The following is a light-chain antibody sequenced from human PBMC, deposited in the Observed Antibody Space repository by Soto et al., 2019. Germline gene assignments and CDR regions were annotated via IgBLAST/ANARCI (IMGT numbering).Light chain of an antibody. Sequence: EIVLTQSPGTLSLSPGERATFSCRASQSVSSSYIAWYQQKRGQAPRRLIYGASVRATGIPDRFSGSESGTDFTLTISRLEPEDFALYYCQQYHTSPLTFGQGTKVEIK. CDR2: GAS. V-gene: IGKV3-20*01. CDR3: QQYHTSPLT. CDR1: QSVSSSY. J-gene: IGKJ1*01.